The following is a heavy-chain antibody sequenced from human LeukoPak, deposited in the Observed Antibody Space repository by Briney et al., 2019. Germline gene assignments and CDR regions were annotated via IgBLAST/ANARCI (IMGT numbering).Heavy chain of an antibody. CDR3: AKSRDAYNVLDS. V-gene: IGHV3-48*01. Sequence: GGSLRLSCAASGFTFSSYRMNWVRQAPGQGLEWISYVTAGSSAKDFADSVKGRFVISRDNGQNSLYLQMNSLRVEDTAVYYCAKSRDAYNVLDSWGQGTLVTVPS. J-gene: IGHJ4*02. CDR2: VTAGSSAK. D-gene: IGHD5-24*01. CDR1: GFTFSSYR.